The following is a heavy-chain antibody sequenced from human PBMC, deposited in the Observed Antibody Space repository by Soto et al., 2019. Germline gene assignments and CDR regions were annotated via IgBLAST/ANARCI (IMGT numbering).Heavy chain of an antibody. Sequence: EVQLVESGGGLVQPGGSVRLSCAASKFTSTSYWMHWVLQAPGKGLVWVSRINSDGGSISYADAVKGRFSISRDNAKNTLYLQMNSLRVEDTAVYYCAREVSHGYVLRGMDVWGQGTTVTV. CDR2: INSDGGSI. D-gene: IGHD5-18*01. CDR1: KFTSTSYW. J-gene: IGHJ6*02. CDR3: AREVSHGYVLRGMDV. V-gene: IGHV3-74*01.